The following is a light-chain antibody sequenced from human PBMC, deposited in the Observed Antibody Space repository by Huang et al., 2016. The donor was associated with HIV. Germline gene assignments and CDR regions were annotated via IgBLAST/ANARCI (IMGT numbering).Light chain of an antibody. CDR1: QNVNKY. CDR2: DTS. J-gene: IGKJ5*01. Sequence: ETLLTQSPATLSVSPGERATLSCRASQNVNKYVTWYQQKPGQPPSLLIYDTSKRATGIPARFSGSGSGTDFNLTISSLEPEDLAFYFCQWRSHWPPITFGQGTRLHI. V-gene: IGKV3-11*01. CDR3: QWRSHWPPIT.